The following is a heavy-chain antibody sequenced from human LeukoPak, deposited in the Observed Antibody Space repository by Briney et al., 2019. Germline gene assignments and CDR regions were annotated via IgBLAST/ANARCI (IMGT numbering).Heavy chain of an antibody. V-gene: IGHV3-30*18. Sequence: PGGSLRLSCAASGFTFSSYGMHWVRQAPGKGLEWVAVISYDGSNKYYADSVKRRFTISRDNSKNTLYLQMNSLRAEDTAVYYCAKALHDIVVVPAAMAHWGQGTLVTVPS. CDR3: AKALHDIVVVPAAMAH. CDR2: ISYDGSNK. J-gene: IGHJ4*02. CDR1: GFTFSSYG. D-gene: IGHD2-2*01.